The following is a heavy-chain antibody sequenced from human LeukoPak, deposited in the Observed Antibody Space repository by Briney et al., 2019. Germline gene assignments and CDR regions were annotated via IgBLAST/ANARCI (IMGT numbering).Heavy chain of an antibody. J-gene: IGHJ3*02. CDR1: GFTFSSYS. CDR3: ARDPKWELRIWAFDI. CDR2: ISSSSSYI. D-gene: IGHD1-26*01. Sequence: GGSLRLSCAASGFTFSSYSMNWVRQAPGKGLEWVSSISSSSSYICYADSVKGRFTISRDNAKNSLYLQMNRLRAEDTAVYYCARDPKWELRIWAFDIWGQGTMVTVSS. V-gene: IGHV3-21*01.